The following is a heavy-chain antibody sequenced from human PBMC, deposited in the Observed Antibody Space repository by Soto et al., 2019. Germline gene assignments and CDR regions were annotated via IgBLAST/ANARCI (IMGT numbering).Heavy chain of an antibody. CDR3: ARQGAFRVSGHYFDY. D-gene: IGHD6-13*01. CDR1: GGSISSSSYY. J-gene: IGHJ4*02. CDR2: IYYSGST. Sequence: QLQLQESGPGLVKPSETLSLTCTVSGGSISSSSYYWGWIRQPPGKGLEWIGSIYYSGSTYYNPSLKSRVTISVDTSKNQFSLKLSSVTAADTAVYYCARQGAFRVSGHYFDYWGQGTLVTVSS. V-gene: IGHV4-39*01.